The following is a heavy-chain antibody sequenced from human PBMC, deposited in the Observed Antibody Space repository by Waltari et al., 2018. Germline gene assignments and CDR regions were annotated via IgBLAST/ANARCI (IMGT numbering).Heavy chain of an antibody. CDR3: ARGLDDSSGYYYVGKSSGFDY. V-gene: IGHV3-74*01. CDR1: GFTFSSYW. CDR2: INSDGSST. J-gene: IGHJ4*02. Sequence: EVQLVESGGGLVQPGGSLRLSCAASGFTFSSYWMHWVRQAQGKGLVWVSRINSDGSSTSYVDSVKGRFTISRDNAKNTLYLQMNSLRAEDTAVYYCARGLDDSSGYYYVGKSSGFDYWGQGTLVTVSS. D-gene: IGHD3-22*01.